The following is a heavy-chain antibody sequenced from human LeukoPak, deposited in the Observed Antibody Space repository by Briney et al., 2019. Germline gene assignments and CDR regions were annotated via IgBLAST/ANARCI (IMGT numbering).Heavy chain of an antibody. CDR3: ARDGGSYYLYYFDY. CDR2: IYTSGST. J-gene: IGHJ4*02. CDR1: GGSISSYY. Sequence: SETLSLTCTVSGGSISSYYWSWVRQPAGKGLEWIGRIYTSGSTNYNPSLKSRVTMSVDTSKNQFSLKLSSVTAADTAVYYCARDGGSYYLYYFDYWGQGTLVTVSS. D-gene: IGHD1-26*01. V-gene: IGHV4-4*07.